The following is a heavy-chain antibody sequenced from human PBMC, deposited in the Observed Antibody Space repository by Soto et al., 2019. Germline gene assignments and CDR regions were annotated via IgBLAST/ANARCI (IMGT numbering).Heavy chain of an antibody. CDR2: ISYDGSNK. Sequence: PXGSLRLSCSASGFTYSNYDRHWVRQAPGKGLEWVAVISYDGSNKYYADSVKGRFTISRDNSKNTLYLQMNSLRAEDTAVYYCARETCSSTSCYGYGMDVWGQGTTVTVSS. D-gene: IGHD2-2*01. J-gene: IGHJ6*02. CDR1: GFTYSNYD. CDR3: ARETCSSTSCYGYGMDV. V-gene: IGHV3-30-3*01.